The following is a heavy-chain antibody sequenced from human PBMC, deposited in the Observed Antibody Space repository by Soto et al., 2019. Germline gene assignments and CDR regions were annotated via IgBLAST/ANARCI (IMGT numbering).Heavy chain of an antibody. CDR2: ISYDGSNK. Sequence: GGSLRLSCAASGFTFSSYAMHWVRQAPGKGLEWVAVISYDGSNKYYADSVKGRFTISRDNSKNTLYLQMNSLRAEDTAVYYCASELAYCGGDCYPWGQGTLVTVSS. J-gene: IGHJ4*02. CDR3: ASELAYCGGDCYP. V-gene: IGHV3-30-3*01. CDR1: GFTFSSYA. D-gene: IGHD2-21*02.